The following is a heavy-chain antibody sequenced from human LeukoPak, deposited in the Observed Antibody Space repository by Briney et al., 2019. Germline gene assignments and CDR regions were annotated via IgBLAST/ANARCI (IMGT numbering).Heavy chain of an antibody. CDR1: GFTFSSYA. Sequence: PGGSLRLSCAASGFTFSSYAMHWVRQAPGKGLEWVAVISYDGSNKYYADSVKGRFTISRDNSKNTLYLQMNSLRAEDTAVYYCARSYSSGWYDSHYYYGMDVWGQGTTVTVSS. CDR2: ISYDGSNK. J-gene: IGHJ6*02. CDR3: ARSYSSGWYDSHYYYGMDV. V-gene: IGHV3-30-3*01. D-gene: IGHD6-19*01.